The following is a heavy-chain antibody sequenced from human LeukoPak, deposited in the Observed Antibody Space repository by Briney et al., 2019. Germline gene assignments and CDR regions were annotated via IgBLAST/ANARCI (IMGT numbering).Heavy chain of an antibody. CDR2: ISSSGSTI. Sequence: GGSLRLSCAASGFTFSDYYMSWLRQAPGKGVEWVSYISSSGSTIYYADSVKGRFTISRDNAKNSLYLQMNSPRAEDTAVYYCARLSSDYSKENYYYYYMDVWGKGTTVTVSS. V-gene: IGHV3-11*01. D-gene: IGHD4-11*01. CDR1: GFTFSDYY. J-gene: IGHJ6*03. CDR3: ARLSSDYSKENYYYYYMDV.